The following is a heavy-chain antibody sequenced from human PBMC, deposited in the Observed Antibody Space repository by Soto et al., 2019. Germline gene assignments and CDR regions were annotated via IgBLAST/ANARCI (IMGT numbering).Heavy chain of an antibody. CDR2: ISYDGSIT. J-gene: IGHJ4*02. V-gene: IGHV3-30*04. CDR3: ARDRGKRRYFEY. Sequence: QMQLVESGGGVVQPGRSLRLSCVASGFTFNTQAVHWVRQAPGKGLEWVAVISYDGSITYYADSVKGRFTISRDNSQNTLNLKMNALGAEDTAVYPCARDRGKRRYFEYGGKGPLVPVSS. CDR1: GFTFNTQA.